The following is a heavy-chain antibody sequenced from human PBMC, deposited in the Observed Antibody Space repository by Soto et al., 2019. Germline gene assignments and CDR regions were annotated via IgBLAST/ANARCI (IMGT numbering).Heavy chain of an antibody. V-gene: IGHV4-39*01. CDR2: ISYSGIT. CDR3: ARHGPVVFTPFDY. J-gene: IGHJ4*02. Sequence: SETMSLTCTFCGGCISSGSYYWGWIRQPPGKGLEWIGSISYSGITYFKPSLKSRVTISVDTPKNQFSLQLSSVTAADTAVFYCARHGPVVFTPFDYWGQGTLVTVSS. CDR1: GGCISSGSYY. D-gene: IGHD3-22*01.